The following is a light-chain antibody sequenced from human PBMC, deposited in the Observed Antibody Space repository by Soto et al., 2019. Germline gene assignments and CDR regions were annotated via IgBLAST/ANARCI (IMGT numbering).Light chain of an antibody. J-gene: IGKJ1*01. V-gene: IGKV3-20*01. CDR3: QQYASSPKT. CDR2: GAS. CDR1: QSLSSNY. Sequence: EIVLTQSPGTLSLSPGEGATLSCRASQSLSSNYLAWYQQKPGQAPWLLIYGASTRATGIPDRFSGSGSGTDFTLTISRLEPEDFAVYCCQQYASSPKTFGQGTKVDIK.